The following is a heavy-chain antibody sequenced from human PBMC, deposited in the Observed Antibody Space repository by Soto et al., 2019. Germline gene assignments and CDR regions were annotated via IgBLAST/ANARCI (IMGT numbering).Heavy chain of an antibody. V-gene: IGHV3-21*04. CDR2: ISSSSSYI. CDR1: GFTFSSYS. CDR3: ARDHPGMAAAGTFDY. J-gene: IGHJ4*02. Sequence: GGSLRLSCADSGFTFSSYSMNWVRQAPGKGLEWVSSISSSSSYIYYADSVKGRFTISRDNAKNSLYLQMNSLRAEDTAVYYCARDHPGMAAAGTFDYWGQGTLVTVSS. D-gene: IGHD6-13*01.